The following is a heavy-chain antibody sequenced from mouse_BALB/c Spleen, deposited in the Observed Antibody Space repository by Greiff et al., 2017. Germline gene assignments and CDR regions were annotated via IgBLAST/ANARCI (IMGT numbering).Heavy chain of an antibody. D-gene: IGHD1-1*01. J-gene: IGHJ1*01. CDR2: INPGSGGT. Sequence: VQLQQSGAELVRPGTSVKVSCKASGYAFTNYLIEWVKQRPGQGLEWIGVINPGSGGTNYNEKFKGKATLTADKSSSTAYMQLSSLTSDDSAVYFFAKEGRLTVCYFDVWGAGTTVTVSS. V-gene: IGHV1-54*01. CDR3: AKEGRLTVCYFDV. CDR1: GYAFTNYL.